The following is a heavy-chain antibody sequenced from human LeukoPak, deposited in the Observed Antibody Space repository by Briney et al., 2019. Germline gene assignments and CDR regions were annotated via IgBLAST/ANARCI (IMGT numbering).Heavy chain of an antibody. CDR1: GFIFSNYA. Sequence: GGSLRLSCAASGFIFSNYAMHWVRQAPGKGLEYLSAISRDGDNTYYADSVKGRFHISRDDSKNTLYLQMGSLRTADLAVYYCARGGATTIPNTFDSWGQGTLVTVSP. V-gene: IGHV3-64*02. J-gene: IGHJ4*02. CDR3: ARGGATTIPNTFDS. D-gene: IGHD1-26*01. CDR2: ISRDGDNT.